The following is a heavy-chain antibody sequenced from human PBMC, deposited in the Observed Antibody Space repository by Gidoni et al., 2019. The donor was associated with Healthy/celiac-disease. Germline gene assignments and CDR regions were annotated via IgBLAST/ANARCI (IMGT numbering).Heavy chain of an antibody. CDR3: ARLTYYYDSSGYADYYYGMDV. J-gene: IGHJ6*02. D-gene: IGHD3-22*01. CDR2: IYPGESDT. Sequence: EVQMVQAGAEVKKPGESLKISCQGSGYRFTSYWIGWVRQMPGTGLEWMGIIYPGESDTRYSPSFQGQVTISADKSISTAYLQWSSLKASDTAMYYCARLTYYYDSSGYADYYYGMDVWGQGTTVTVSS. V-gene: IGHV5-51*01. CDR1: GYRFTSYW.